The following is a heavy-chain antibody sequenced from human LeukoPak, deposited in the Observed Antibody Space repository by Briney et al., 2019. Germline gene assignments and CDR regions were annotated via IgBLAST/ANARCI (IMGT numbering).Heavy chain of an antibody. J-gene: IGHJ4*02. CDR1: GGSFSGYY. Sequence: SETLSLTCAVYGGSFSGYYWSWIRQPPGKGLEWIGEINHSGSTNYNPSLKSRVTISVDTSKNQFSLKLSSVTAADTAVYCCQRSSGAVGNWGQGTLVTVSS. CDR2: INHSGST. CDR3: QRSSGAVGN. D-gene: IGHD6-25*01. V-gene: IGHV4-34*01.